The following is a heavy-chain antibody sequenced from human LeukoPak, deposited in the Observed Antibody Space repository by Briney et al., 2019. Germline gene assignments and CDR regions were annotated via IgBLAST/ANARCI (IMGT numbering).Heavy chain of an antibody. CDR1: GGSISSSSYY. Sequence: PSETLSLTCTVSGGSISSSSYYWGWIRQPPGKGLEWIGYIYYSGSTNYNPSLKSRVTISVDTSKNQFSLKLSSVTAADTAVYNCARGGNTGDYYSYMDVWGKGTTVTISS. J-gene: IGHJ6*03. CDR2: IYYSGST. D-gene: IGHD5-18*01. CDR3: ARGGNTGDYYSYMDV. V-gene: IGHV4-61*05.